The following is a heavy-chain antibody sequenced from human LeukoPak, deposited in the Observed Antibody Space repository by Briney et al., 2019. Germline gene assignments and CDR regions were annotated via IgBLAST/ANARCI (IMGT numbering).Heavy chain of an antibody. V-gene: IGHV4-39*07. CDR2: IYYSGST. J-gene: IGHJ6*03. Sequence: SETLSLTCTVSGGSINSSIYHWGWIRQPPGKGLEWIGNIYYSGSTYYNPSLKSRVTISVDTSKNQLSLKLSSVTAADTAVYYCARGLRWSYGRSPYYYYYYMDVWGKGTTVTVSS. CDR3: ARGLRWSYGRSPYYYYYYMDV. D-gene: IGHD4-23*01. CDR1: GGSINSSIYH.